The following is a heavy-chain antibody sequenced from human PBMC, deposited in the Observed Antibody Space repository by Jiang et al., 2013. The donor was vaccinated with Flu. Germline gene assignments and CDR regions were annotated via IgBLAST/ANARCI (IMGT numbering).Heavy chain of an antibody. V-gene: IGHV3-48*01. CDR3: ARDTDYGFDY. D-gene: IGHD3-16*01. J-gene: IGHJ4*02. CDR2: IRDSGTVM. Sequence: QLLESGGGLAQPGGSLRLSCAASGFIFSREPMNWVRQAPGKGLEWVSNIRDSGTVMAYADSVKGRFIISRDNAKNSLYLQLNTLRVEDTAVYYCARDTDYGFDYWGQGILVTVSS. CDR1: GFIFSREP.